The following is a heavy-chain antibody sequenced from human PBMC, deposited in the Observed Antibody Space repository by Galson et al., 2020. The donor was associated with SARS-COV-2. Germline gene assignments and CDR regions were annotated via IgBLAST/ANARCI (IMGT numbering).Heavy chain of an antibody. D-gene: IGHD2-8*01. V-gene: IGHV3-74*01. CDR2: INSYGTSR. J-gene: IGHJ6*02. CDR3: ARDLRMDYYYYGMDV. Sequence: PGGSLRLSCAASGFTFRNYWMHWVRQTPGKGLEWVSHINSYGTSRTYADFVKGRFTISRDDTKNTLFLQMNSLRADDTAVYYCARDLRMDYYYYGMDVWGRGTTVTVSS. CDR1: GFTFRNYW.